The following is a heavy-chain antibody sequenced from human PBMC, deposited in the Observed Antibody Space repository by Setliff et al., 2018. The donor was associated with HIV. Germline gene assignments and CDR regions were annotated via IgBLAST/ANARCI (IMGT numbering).Heavy chain of an antibody. V-gene: IGHV3-33*06. CDR1: GFTFSSYG. CDR2: IWFDESNK. D-gene: IGHD3-16*01. Sequence: PGGSLRLSCAASGFTFSSYGMHWVRQAPGKGLEWVAVIWFDESNKYYADSVKGRFIISRDDSKNMVHLEMNSLRPEDTAVYYCAKGVKWLDPWGQGALVTVSS. CDR3: AKGVKWLDP. J-gene: IGHJ5*02.